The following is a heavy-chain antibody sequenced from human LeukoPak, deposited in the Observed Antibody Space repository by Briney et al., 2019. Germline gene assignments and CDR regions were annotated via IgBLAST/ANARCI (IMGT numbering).Heavy chain of an antibody. CDR3: ARDTDQYGDPYYFDY. D-gene: IGHD4-17*01. Sequence: GGSLRLSCAASGFTFSSFWMHWVRQAPGKGLVWVARINNDGSSTSYADSVKGRFTISRDNANNTLFLQMNSLRVEDTAVYYCARDTDQYGDPYYFDYWGQGTLVTVSS. V-gene: IGHV3-74*01. CDR1: GFTFSSFW. CDR2: INNDGSST. J-gene: IGHJ4*02.